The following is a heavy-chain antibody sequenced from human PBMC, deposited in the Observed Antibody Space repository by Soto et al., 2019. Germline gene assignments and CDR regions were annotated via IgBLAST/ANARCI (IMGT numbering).Heavy chain of an antibody. V-gene: IGHV4-31*03. CDR1: GGSISSGNYY. D-gene: IGHD2-15*01. CDR2: IFYSGST. Sequence: QVQLQEWGPGLVKPSQTLSLTCTVSGGSISSGNYYWSWIRQHPGKGLEWIGYIFYSGSTYYNPSLQSRVTISVDTSKNQFSLKLSSVTAADTAVYYCARGGSGDIVVVAAIDYWGQGTLVTVSS. CDR3: ARGGSGDIVVVAAIDY. J-gene: IGHJ4*02.